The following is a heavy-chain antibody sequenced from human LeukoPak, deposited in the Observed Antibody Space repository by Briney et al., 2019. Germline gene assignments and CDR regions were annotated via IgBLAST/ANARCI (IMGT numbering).Heavy chain of an antibody. Sequence: GGSLRLSCAASEFTFSSYAMSWVRQAPGKGLEWVSSISSSSSYIYYADSVKGRFTISRDNAKNSLYLQMNSLRAEDTAVYYCARGGRLLWFGESIDYWGQGTLVTVSS. V-gene: IGHV3-21*01. CDR3: ARGGRLLWFGESIDY. D-gene: IGHD3-10*01. CDR2: ISSSSSYI. CDR1: EFTFSSYA. J-gene: IGHJ4*02.